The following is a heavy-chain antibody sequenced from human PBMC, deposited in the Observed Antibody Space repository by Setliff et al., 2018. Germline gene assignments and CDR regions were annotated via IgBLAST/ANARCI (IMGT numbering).Heavy chain of an antibody. V-gene: IGHV3-30*04. CDR2: ISYDGSNK. J-gene: IGHJ5*02. D-gene: IGHD1-1*01. CDR1: GFTFSSYA. CDR3: ARVREANWNPWANWFDP. Sequence: GESLKISCAASGFTFSSYAMHWVRQAPGKGLEWVAIISYDGSNKYYADSVKGRFTISRDNSKNTLYLQMNSLRAEDTAVYYCARVREANWNPWANWFDPWGQGTLVTVSS.